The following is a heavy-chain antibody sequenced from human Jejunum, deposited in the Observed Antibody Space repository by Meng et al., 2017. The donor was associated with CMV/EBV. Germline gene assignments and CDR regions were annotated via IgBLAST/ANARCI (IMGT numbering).Heavy chain of an antibody. CDR3: GMERVN. D-gene: IGHD1-1*01. J-gene: IGHJ4*02. CDR1: GGSLSPYY. V-gene: IGHV4-34*01. Sequence: QVQLQQWGAGLLNSSETLSLTCAVYGGSLSPYYWTWIRQIPGRGLEWIGEISHGGITNYIPSLKSRVTLLIDTSKNQFSLKLSSVTAADTAVYYCGMERVNWGQGILVTVSS. CDR2: ISHGGIT.